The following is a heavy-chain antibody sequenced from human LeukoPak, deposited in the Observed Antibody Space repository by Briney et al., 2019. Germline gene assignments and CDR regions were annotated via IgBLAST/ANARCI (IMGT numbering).Heavy chain of an antibody. CDR1: GYTFTGYY. CDR3: AREKSDILTGYWIAHDY. J-gene: IGHJ4*02. Sequence: ASVKVSCKASGYTFTGYYVHWVRQAPGQGLEWMGRINPNSGGTNYAQKFQGRVTMTRDTSISTAYMELSRLRSDDTAVYYCAREKSDILTGYWIAHDYWGQGTLVTVSS. CDR2: INPNSGGT. D-gene: IGHD3-9*01. V-gene: IGHV1-2*06.